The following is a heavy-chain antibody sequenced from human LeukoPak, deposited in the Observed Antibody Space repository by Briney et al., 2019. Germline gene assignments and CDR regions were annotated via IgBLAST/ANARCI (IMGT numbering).Heavy chain of an antibody. CDR3: TTGLRWSQPIDY. CDR2: IKTKTEGETI. V-gene: IGHV3-15*01. CDR1: GFSFSNSY. J-gene: IGHJ4*02. Sequence: PGGSLRPSCAASGFSFSNSYMTWVRQAPGKGLEWVGRIKTKTEGETIHYAAPVKGRFTISRDDSKDTLYLQMNSLKTEDTAVYYCTTGLRWSQPIDYWGQGSLVTVSS. D-gene: IGHD4-17*01.